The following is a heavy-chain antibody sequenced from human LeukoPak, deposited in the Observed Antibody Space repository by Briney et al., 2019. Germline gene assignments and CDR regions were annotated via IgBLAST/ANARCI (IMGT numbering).Heavy chain of an antibody. V-gene: IGHV3-21*01. CDR2: ISSSSSYI. Sequence: GGSLRLSCAASGFTFSSYSMNWVRQAPGKGLEWVSSISSSSSYIYYADSVKGRFTISRDNAKNSLYLQMNSLRAEDTAVYYCARGYCGGDCYRRETYYYYGMDVWGQGTTVTVSS. CDR1: GFTFSSYS. D-gene: IGHD2-21*02. CDR3: ARGYCGGDCYRRETYYYYGMDV. J-gene: IGHJ6*02.